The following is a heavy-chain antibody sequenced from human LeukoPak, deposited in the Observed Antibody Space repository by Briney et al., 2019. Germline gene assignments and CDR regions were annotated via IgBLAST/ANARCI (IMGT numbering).Heavy chain of an antibody. V-gene: IGHV1-69*02. CDR3: AISIVATILDY. D-gene: IGHD5-12*01. J-gene: IGHJ4*02. CDR2: TIPILGIA. Sequence: GASVKVSCKASGGTFTSYTISWVRQAPGQGLEWMGRTIPILGIANYAQKFQGRVTITADKSTSTAYMELSSLRSEDTAVYYCAISIVATILDYWGQGTLVTVSS. CDR1: GGTFTSYT.